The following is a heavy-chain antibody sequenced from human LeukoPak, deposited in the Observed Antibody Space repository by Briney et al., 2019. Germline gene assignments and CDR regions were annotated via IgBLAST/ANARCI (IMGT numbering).Heavy chain of an antibody. Sequence: GGSLRLSCAASGFTFSPYWMKWVRQAPGKGLVWASVISPDGSTTNYAEPVKGRFTISRDNAKNTLYLQMNSLRAEDTAVYYCARPVGTTVSVDYWGQGTLVTVSS. J-gene: IGHJ4*02. V-gene: IGHV3-74*01. CDR2: ISPDGSTT. CDR3: ARPVGTTVSVDY. D-gene: IGHD1-26*01. CDR1: GFTFSPYW.